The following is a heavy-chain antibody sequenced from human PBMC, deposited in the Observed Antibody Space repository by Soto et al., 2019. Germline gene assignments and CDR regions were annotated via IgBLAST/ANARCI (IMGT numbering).Heavy chain of an antibody. CDR1: GFTFSSYS. V-gene: IGHV3-48*02. CDR3: AGPCGVRGGEYYYYGMDV. J-gene: IGHJ6*02. D-gene: IGHD3-10*01. Sequence: GGSLRLSCAASGFTFSSYSMNWVRQAPGKGLEWVSYISSSSSTIYYADSVKGRFSISRDNAKNLLYLQMNSLRDEETAVYYCAGPCGVRGGEYYYYGMDVWGQGTTVTVSS. CDR2: ISSSSSTI.